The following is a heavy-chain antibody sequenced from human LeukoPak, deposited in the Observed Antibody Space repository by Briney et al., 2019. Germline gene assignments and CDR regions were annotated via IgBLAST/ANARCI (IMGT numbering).Heavy chain of an antibody. Sequence: GGSLRLSCATSGFTFSYYVFHWVRQAPGKGLDWVAAISRDGTAYYADSVKGRFTVSRDTSEDTVFLQMVSLGLEDTAVYYCARGNYYDSPGFSVTEHWGQGTLVTVSS. CDR3: ARGNYYDSPGFSVTEH. CDR2: ISRDGTA. CDR1: GFTFSYYV. J-gene: IGHJ4*02. D-gene: IGHD3-22*01. V-gene: IGHV3-30*04.